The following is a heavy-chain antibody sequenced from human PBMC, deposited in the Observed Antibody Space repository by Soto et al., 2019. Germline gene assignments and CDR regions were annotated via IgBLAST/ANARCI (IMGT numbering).Heavy chain of an antibody. D-gene: IGHD3-9*01. CDR2: IRSKAYGGTT. CDR3: TRDYRYDDILTGYPDY. Sequence: PGGSLRLSCTASGFTFGDYVMSWFRQAPGKGLEWVGFIRSKAYGGTTEYAASVKGRFTISRDDSKSIAYLQMNSLKTEDTAVYYCTRDYRYDDILTGYPDYWGQGTLVTVSS. J-gene: IGHJ4*02. CDR1: GFTFGDYV. V-gene: IGHV3-49*03.